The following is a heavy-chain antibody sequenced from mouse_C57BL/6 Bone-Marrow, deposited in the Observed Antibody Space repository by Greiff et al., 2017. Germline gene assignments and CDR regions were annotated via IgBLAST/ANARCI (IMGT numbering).Heavy chain of an antibody. CDR1: GYTFTSYW. Sequence: VQLQQPGAELVKPGASVKLSCKASGYTFTSYWMHWVKQRPGQGLEWIGIIHPNSGSTNYNEKFKSKATLTVDKSSSTAYMQLSSLTSEDSAVYYCARDGRLRRAWFAYWGQGTLVTVSA. CDR2: IHPNSGST. J-gene: IGHJ3*01. CDR3: ARDGRLRRAWFAY. V-gene: IGHV1-64*01. D-gene: IGHD2-4*01.